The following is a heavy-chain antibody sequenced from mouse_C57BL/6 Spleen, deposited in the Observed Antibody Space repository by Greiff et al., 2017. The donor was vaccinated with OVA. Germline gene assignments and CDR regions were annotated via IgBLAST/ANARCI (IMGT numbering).Heavy chain of an antibody. CDR3: ARHEGSPLRPHARDY. D-gene: IGHD3-2*02. J-gene: IGHJ4*01. V-gene: IGHV1-62-2*01. CDR2: FYPGSGSI. Sequence: QVQLQQSGAELVKPGASVKLSCKASGYTFTEYTIHWVKQRSGQGLEWIGWFYPGSGSIMYNEKFKDTATLSADKYSSTVYSALSRLTSEDSAVYFCARHEGSPLRPHARDYWGQGTSVTVSS. CDR1: GYTFTEYT.